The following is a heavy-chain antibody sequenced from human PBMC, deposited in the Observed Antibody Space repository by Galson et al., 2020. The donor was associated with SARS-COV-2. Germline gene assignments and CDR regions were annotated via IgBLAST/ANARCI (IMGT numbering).Heavy chain of an antibody. CDR2: IDWDGDR. CDR3: ARIDSSGCRGNY. CDR1: GFSLSTSGVC. V-gene: IGHV2-70*11. D-gene: IGHD6-19*01. Sequence: ESGPTLVKPTQTLTLTCTFSGFSLSTSGVCVNWIRQPPGKALEWLARIDWDGDRYYSTSLKTRLTISKDTSKNQVVVTMTSMDPVDTATYYCARIDSSGCRGNYWGQGTLVTVSS. J-gene: IGHJ4*02.